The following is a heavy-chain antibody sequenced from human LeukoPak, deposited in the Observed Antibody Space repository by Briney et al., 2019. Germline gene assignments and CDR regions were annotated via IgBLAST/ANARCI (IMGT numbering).Heavy chain of an antibody. J-gene: IGHJ4*02. D-gene: IGHD3-3*01. CDR3: ARYDFWSGYYTSTYYFDY. CDR1: GFTFSSYA. Sequence: PGGSLRLSCAASGFTFSSYAMSWVRQAPGKRLEWVSAISGSGGSTYYADSVKGRFTISRDNSKNTLYLQMNSLRAEDTAVYYCARYDFWSGYYTSTYYFDYWGQGTLVTVSS. CDR2: ISGSGGST. V-gene: IGHV3-23*01.